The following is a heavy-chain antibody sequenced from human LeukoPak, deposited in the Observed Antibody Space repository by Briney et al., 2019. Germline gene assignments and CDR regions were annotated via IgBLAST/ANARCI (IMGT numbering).Heavy chain of an antibody. CDR1: GYTFTGYY. CDR2: INPNSGGT. J-gene: IGHJ4*02. CDR3: ARGLWFGESPNDY. V-gene: IGHV1-2*02. D-gene: IGHD3-10*01. Sequence: ASVKVSCKASGYTFTGYYMHWVRQAPGQGLEWMGWINPNSGGTNYAQKFQGRVTMTRDTSISTAYMELSRLRSDDTAVYYCARGLWFGESPNDYWGQGTLVTVSS.